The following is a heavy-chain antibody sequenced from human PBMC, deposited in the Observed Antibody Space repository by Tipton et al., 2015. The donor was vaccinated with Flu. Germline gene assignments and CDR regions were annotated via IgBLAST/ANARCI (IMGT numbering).Heavy chain of an antibody. CDR2: IKSKTDGGTT. CDR1: GFTFSNAW. Sequence: SLRLSCAASGFTFSNAWMSWVRQAPGKGLEWVGRIKSKTDGGTTDYAAPVKGRFTISRDDSKNTLYLQMNSLKTEDTAVYYCTTDRPYYYDSSRDAFDIWGQGTMVPVSS. J-gene: IGHJ3*02. D-gene: IGHD3-22*01. V-gene: IGHV3-15*01. CDR3: TTDRPYYYDSSRDAFDI.